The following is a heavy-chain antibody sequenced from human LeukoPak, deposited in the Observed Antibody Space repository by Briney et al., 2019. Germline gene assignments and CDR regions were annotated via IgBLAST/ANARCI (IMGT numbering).Heavy chain of an antibody. D-gene: IGHD5-24*01. CDR2: IYPGDSDI. CDR1: GYSFTSYW. Sequence: GESLKISCKGSGYSFTSYWIGWVRQMPGKGLEWMGIIYPGDSDIRYSPSFQGQVTISADKSISTAYLQWSSLKASDTAMYYCARQATEMATMDDAFDIWGQGTMVTVSS. CDR3: ARQATEMATMDDAFDI. J-gene: IGHJ3*02. V-gene: IGHV5-51*01.